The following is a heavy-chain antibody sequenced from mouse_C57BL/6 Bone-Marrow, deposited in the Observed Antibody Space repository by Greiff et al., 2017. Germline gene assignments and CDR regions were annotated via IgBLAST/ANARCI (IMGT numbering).Heavy chain of an antibody. D-gene: IGHD1-1*01. J-gene: IGHJ2*01. V-gene: IGHV1-81*01. CDR1: GYTFTSYG. CDR2: IYPRSGNT. Sequence: QVQLQQSGAELARPGASVKLSCKASGYTFTSYGISWVQQRPGQGLEWIGEIYPRSGNTYYNEKFKGKATLTADKSSSTAYMELRSLTSEDSAVYFCAITTVVAFSKYFDYWGQGTTLTVSS. CDR3: AITTVVAFSKYFDY.